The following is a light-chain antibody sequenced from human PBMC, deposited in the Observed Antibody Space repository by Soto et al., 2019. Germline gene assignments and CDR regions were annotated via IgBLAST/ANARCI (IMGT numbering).Light chain of an antibody. V-gene: IGLV2-8*01. CDR2: EVS. Sequence: QSALTQPPSASGSPGQSVTISCAGTSSDVGGYNYVSWYQQYPGKVPKLMIYEVSERPSGVPDRFSGSKSGNTAFLTVSGLQAEDEADYYCLSYADTAYVFGT. J-gene: IGLJ1*01. CDR1: SSDVGGYNY. CDR3: LSYADTAYV.